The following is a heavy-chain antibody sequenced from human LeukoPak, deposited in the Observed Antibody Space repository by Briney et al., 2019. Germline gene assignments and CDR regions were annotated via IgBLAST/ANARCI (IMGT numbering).Heavy chain of an antibody. J-gene: IGHJ4*02. CDR2: ITDTGYA. CDR3: AKGPLYNIAGSYI. CDR1: GFIFSSFS. Sequence: GGSLRLSCAASGFIFSSFSMTWVRQAPGKGLEWVSTITDTGYAYNADSVKGRFTISRDNSKNTLYLQMNSLRAEDTAVYYSAKGPLYNIAGSYIWGQGTLVTVSS. V-gene: IGHV3-23*01. D-gene: IGHD1-26*01.